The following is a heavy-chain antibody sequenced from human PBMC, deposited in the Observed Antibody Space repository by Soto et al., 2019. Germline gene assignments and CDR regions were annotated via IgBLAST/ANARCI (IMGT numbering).Heavy chain of an antibody. CDR3: ARDIQSVGPRANDAFAV. V-gene: IGHV1-3*01. CDR1: GFTFSDNL. Sequence: QVQLVQSGAELKKPGASVNISCTASGFTFSDNLINWVRQVPGQGLEWMGWLNPDTGNTRYSETFQGRVTISRHPSARITYLELSGLENEDTALYFCARDIQSVGPRANDAFAVGGQGTMITVSS. J-gene: IGHJ3*01. CDR2: LNPDTGNT. D-gene: IGHD5-18*01.